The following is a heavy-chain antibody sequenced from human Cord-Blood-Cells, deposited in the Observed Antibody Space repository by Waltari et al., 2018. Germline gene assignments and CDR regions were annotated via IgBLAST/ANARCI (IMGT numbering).Heavy chain of an antibody. CDR1: GGSISSGSYY. J-gene: IGHJ3*02. CDR2: IYTSGST. Sequence: QVQLQESGPGLVKPSQTLSLTCTVSGGSISSGSYYWSWIRQPAGKGLEWIGYIYTSGSTNYNPSLKSRVTISVDTSKNQFSLKLSSVTAADTAVYYCARLTGYSSGWYAFDIWGQGTMVTVSS. V-gene: IGHV4-61*09. D-gene: IGHD6-19*01. CDR3: ARLTGYSSGWYAFDI.